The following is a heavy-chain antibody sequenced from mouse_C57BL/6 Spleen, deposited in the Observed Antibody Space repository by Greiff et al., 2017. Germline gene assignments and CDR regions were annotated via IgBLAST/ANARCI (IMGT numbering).Heavy chain of an antibody. CDR2: ISSGSSTI. J-gene: IGHJ2*01. CDR3: ARGAMVKAYYFDY. Sequence: EVQLVESGGGLVKPGGSLKLSCAASGFTFSDYGMHWVRQAPEKGLEWVAYISSGSSTIYYADTVKGRFTISRDNAKNTLFLQMTSLRSEDTAMYYCARGAMVKAYYFDYWGQGTTLTVSS. CDR1: GFTFSDYG. V-gene: IGHV5-17*01. D-gene: IGHD2-2*01.